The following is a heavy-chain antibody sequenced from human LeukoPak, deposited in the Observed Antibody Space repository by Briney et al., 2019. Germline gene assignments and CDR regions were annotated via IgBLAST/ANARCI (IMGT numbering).Heavy chain of an antibody. J-gene: IGHJ6*04. CDR2: IDQDGGEQ. CDR3: AKENIDFWTSPTTFMDV. V-gene: IGHV3-7*01. D-gene: IGHD3-3*01. Sequence: GGSLRLSCAASGFTFSASWMTWVRQAPGKGLEWVANIDQDGGEQYYVDSVKGRFTISRDNTKNSLYLQMNGLGAEDTAVYYCAKENIDFWTSPTTFMDVWGKGTTVIVSS. CDR1: GFTFSASW.